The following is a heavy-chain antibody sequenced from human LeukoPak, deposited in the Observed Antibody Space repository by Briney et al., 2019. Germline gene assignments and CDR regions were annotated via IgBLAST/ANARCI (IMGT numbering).Heavy chain of an antibody. D-gene: IGHD3-9*01. J-gene: IGHJ6*03. Sequence: ASVKVSCKASGYTFTSYYMHWVRQAPGQGLEWMGIINPSGGSTSCAQKFQGRVTMTRDMSTSTVYMELSSLRSEDTAVYYCARGEYDILTGYYSQENDYYYYYMDVWGKGTTVTVSS. V-gene: IGHV1-46*01. CDR2: INPSGGST. CDR1: GYTFTSYY. CDR3: ARGEYDILTGYYSQENDYYYYYMDV.